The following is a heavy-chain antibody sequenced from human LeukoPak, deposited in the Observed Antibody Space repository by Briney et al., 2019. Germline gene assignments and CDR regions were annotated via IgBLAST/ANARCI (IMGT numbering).Heavy chain of an antibody. Sequence: GGSLRLSCAASGFTFSSYEMNWVRQAPGKGLEWVSAIRSDGDRTYYANSVRGRFTISRDNSKDTVYLPINGLRVEDTAVYYCAREQSGTRGWYTVDYWGQGTLVTVSS. V-gene: IGHV3-23*01. J-gene: IGHJ4*02. CDR3: AREQSGTRGWYTVDY. CDR2: IRSDGDRT. CDR1: GFTFSSYE. D-gene: IGHD6-19*01.